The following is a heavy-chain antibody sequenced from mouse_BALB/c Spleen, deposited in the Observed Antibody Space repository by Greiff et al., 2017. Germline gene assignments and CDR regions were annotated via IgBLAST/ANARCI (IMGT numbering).Heavy chain of an antibody. J-gene: IGHJ2*01. CDR2: INPYNDGT. CDR3: ARSTVVATVDY. CDR1: GYTFTSYV. D-gene: IGHD1-1*01. Sequence: VQLQQSGPELVKSGASVKMSCKASGYTFTSYVMHWVKQKPGQGLEWIGYINPYNDGTKYNEKFKGKATLTSDKSSSTAYMELSSLTSEDSAVYYCARSTVVATVDYWGQGTTLTVSS. V-gene: IGHV1-14*01.